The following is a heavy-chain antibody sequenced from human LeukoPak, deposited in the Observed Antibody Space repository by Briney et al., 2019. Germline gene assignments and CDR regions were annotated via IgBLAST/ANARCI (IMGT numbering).Heavy chain of an antibody. Sequence: GGSLRLSCAASGFAFRSNAMSWVRQAPGEGLEWVAFISQSGGRSTDYADSVRGRFTISRDNSEDTLYLQLNSLRAEDTAVYHCARDLGCSTSSCRYNWFDPWGQGTLVTVSS. CDR1: GFAFRSNA. CDR2: ISQSGGRST. J-gene: IGHJ5*02. V-gene: IGHV3-23*01. D-gene: IGHD2-2*01. CDR3: ARDLGCSTSSCRYNWFDP.